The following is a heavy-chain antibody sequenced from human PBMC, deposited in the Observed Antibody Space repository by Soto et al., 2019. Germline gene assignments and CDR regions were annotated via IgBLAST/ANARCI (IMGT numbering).Heavy chain of an antibody. Sequence: SVKVSWKDSGGTFRSYAISWVRQAPGQGLEWMGGIIPIFGTANHAQKFQGRVTITADESTSTAYMELSSLRSEDTAVYYCAREGGQDYGGNSHAFDIWGQGTMVTVSS. CDR2: IIPIFGTA. V-gene: IGHV1-69*13. J-gene: IGHJ3*02. D-gene: IGHD4-17*01. CDR3: AREGGQDYGGNSHAFDI. CDR1: GGTFRSYA.